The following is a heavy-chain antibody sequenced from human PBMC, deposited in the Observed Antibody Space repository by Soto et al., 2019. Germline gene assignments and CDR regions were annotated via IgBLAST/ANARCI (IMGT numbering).Heavy chain of an antibody. CDR2: IYSAGNT. CDR1: GFTVSSNY. CDR3: ARDFVVGGPTINYYYGMDV. J-gene: IGHJ6*02. Sequence: SLRLSCAASGFTVSSNYMSWVRQAPGKGLEWISIIYSAGNTYYADSVKGRFTISRDNSKNTLYLQMNSLGAEDTAVYYCARDFVVGGPTINYYYGMDVWGQGTTVTVSS. V-gene: IGHV3-66*01. D-gene: IGHD1-26*01.